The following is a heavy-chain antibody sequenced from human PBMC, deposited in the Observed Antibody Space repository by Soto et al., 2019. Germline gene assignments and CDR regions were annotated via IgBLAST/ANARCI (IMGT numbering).Heavy chain of an antibody. CDR1: GYTFTSYE. CDR3: ARGELLWFGELLR. CDR2: MNPNSGDT. D-gene: IGHD3-10*01. Sequence: QVQLVQSGAEVKKPEASVKVSCKASGYTFTSYEINWVRQATGQGLEWMGWMNPNSGDTGYAQKFQGRVTMTRNTSKSTAYMELSSLRSEDTAVYYCARGELLWFGELLRWGQGTLVTVSS. J-gene: IGHJ4*02. V-gene: IGHV1-8*01.